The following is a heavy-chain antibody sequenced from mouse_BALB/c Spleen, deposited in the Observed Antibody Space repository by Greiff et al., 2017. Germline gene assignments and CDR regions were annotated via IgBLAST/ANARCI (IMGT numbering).Heavy chain of an antibody. Sequence: VKLVESGPGLVAPSQSLSITCTVSGFSLTSYGVHWVRQPPGKGLEWLGVIWAGGSTNYNSALMSRLSISKDNSKSQVFLKMNSLQTDDTAMYYCARDVGYWFAYWGQGTLVTVSA. CDR2: IWAGGST. D-gene: IGHD2-2*01. CDR3: ARDVGYWFAY. J-gene: IGHJ3*01. CDR1: GFSLTSYG. V-gene: IGHV2-9*02.